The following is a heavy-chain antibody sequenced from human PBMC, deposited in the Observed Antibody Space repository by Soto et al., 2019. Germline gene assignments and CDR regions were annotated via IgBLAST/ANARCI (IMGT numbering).Heavy chain of an antibody. CDR2: IIPIFGTA. CDR3: ARESPYGSYMDV. J-gene: IGHJ6*03. CDR1: GGTFSSYA. D-gene: IGHD4-17*01. V-gene: IGHV1-69*13. Sequence: SVKVSCKASGGTFSSYAISWVRQAPGQGLEWMGGIIPIFGTANYAQKFQGRVTITADESTSTAYMELRSLRSDDTAVYYCARESPYGSYMDVWGKGTTVTVSS.